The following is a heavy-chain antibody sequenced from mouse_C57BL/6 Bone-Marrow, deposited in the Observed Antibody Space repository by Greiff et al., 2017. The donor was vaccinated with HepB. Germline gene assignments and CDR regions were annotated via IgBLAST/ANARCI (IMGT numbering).Heavy chain of an antibody. CDR1: GYTFTSYW. J-gene: IGHJ3*01. CDR3: APSYYGSSLFAY. CDR2: INPSSGYT. Sequence: VQLQQSGAELAKPGASVKLSCKASGYTFTSYWMHWVKQRPGKGLEWIGYINPSSGYTKYNQKFKDKATLTADKSSSTAYMQLSSLTYEDSAVYYCAPSYYGSSLFAYWGQGTLVTVSA. V-gene: IGHV1-7*01. D-gene: IGHD1-1*01.